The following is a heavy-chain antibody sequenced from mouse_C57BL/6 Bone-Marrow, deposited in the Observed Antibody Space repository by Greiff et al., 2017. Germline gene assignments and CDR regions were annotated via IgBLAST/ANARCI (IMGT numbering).Heavy chain of an antibody. J-gene: IGHJ2*01. Sequence: EVQLQQSGPELVKPGASVKISCKASGYTFTDYYMNWVKQSHGKSLEWIGDINPNNGGTSYNQKLKGKATLTVDKSSSKADMELRSLTSEDSAVYYCARDYYGSSWYFDYWGQGTILTVSS. V-gene: IGHV1-26*01. D-gene: IGHD1-1*01. CDR2: INPNNGGT. CDR3: ARDYYGSSWYFDY. CDR1: GYTFTDYY.